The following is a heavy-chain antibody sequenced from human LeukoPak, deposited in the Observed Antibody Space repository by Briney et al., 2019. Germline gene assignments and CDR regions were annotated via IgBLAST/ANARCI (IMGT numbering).Heavy chain of an antibody. Sequence: PGGSLRLSRAASGFTVSTTYMSWVRQAPGKGLEWVSFMYGAANIYYADSVKGRFTISRDNSNNMLYLQMNSLEAADTAVYYCGRGVLGVKPLDYWGQGTLVTVSS. CDR2: MYGAANI. CDR3: GRGVLGVKPLDY. CDR1: GFTVSTTY. D-gene: IGHD3-10*01. J-gene: IGHJ4*02. V-gene: IGHV3-53*01.